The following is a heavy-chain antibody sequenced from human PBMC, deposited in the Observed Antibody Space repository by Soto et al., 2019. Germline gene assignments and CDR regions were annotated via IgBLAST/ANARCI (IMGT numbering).Heavy chain of an antibody. CDR2: IFHSGST. V-gene: IGHV4-31*03. Sequence: PSETLSLTCSVSRAFINSGGFYYSWIRQPPGKGLEWLGYIFHSGSTLYTPSLRGRLTLSADTSRNQLSLHLTSVTAADTAVYYCVRGGIAGHWFDPWGQGILVIVSS. CDR1: RAFINSGGFY. J-gene: IGHJ5*02. CDR3: VRGGIAGHWFDP. D-gene: IGHD2-21*01.